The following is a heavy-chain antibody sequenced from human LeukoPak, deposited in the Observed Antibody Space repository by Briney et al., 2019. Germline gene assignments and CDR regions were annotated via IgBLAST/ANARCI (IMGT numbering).Heavy chain of an antibody. D-gene: IGHD6-19*01. CDR2: IIPIFGTA. CDR3: AISPGYSSGWQIDY. V-gene: IGHV1-69*13. J-gene: IGHJ4*02. Sequence: GASVKVSCKASGGTFSSYAISWVRQAPGQGLEWMGGIIPIFGTANYAQKFQGRVTITADESTSTAYMELSSLRSEDTAVYYCAISPGYSSGWQIDYWGQGTLVTVSS. CDR1: GGTFSSYA.